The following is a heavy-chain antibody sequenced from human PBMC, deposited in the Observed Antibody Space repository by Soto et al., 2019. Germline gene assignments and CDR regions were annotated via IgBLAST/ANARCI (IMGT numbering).Heavy chain of an antibody. J-gene: IGHJ4*02. CDR1: GFTFSSYS. CDR3: ARVPYSSGWYGEDYFDY. CDR2: ISSSSSYI. D-gene: IGHD6-19*01. V-gene: IGHV3-21*01. Sequence: GGSLRLSCAASGFTFSSYSMNWVRQAPGKGLEWVSSISSSSSYIYYADSVKGRFTISRDNAKNSLYLQMNSLRAEDTAVYYCARVPYSSGWYGEDYFDYWGQGTLVTVSS.